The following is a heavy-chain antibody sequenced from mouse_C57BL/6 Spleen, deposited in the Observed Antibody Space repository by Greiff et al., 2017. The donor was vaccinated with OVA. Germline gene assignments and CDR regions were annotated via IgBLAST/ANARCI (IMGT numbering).Heavy chain of an antibody. CDR2: ISDGGSYT. D-gene: IGHD2-1*01. V-gene: IGHV5-4*03. CDR1: GFTFSSYA. J-gene: IGHJ1*03. CDR3: ARGEGSIYYGNYDWYFDV. Sequence: EVKVVESGGGLVKPGGSLKLSCAASGFTFSSYAMSWVRQTPEKRLEWVATISDGGSYTYYPDNVKGRFTISRDNAKNNLYLQMSHLKSEDTAMYYCARGEGSIYYGNYDWYFDVWGTGTTVTVSS.